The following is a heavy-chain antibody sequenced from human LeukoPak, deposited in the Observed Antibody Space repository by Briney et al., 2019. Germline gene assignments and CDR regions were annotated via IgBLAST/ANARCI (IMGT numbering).Heavy chain of an antibody. CDR3: AKSGGTVTATYDY. CDR1: GITFSNYW. Sequence: GGSLRLSCAASGITFSNYWIHWVRQAPGKGLVWVSRIKPDGSSTNYADSVKGRFTISRDNAKNTLYLQMNSLRAEDTAVYYCAKSGGTVTATYDYWGQGTLVTVSS. CDR2: IKPDGSST. J-gene: IGHJ4*02. D-gene: IGHD4-17*01. V-gene: IGHV3-74*01.